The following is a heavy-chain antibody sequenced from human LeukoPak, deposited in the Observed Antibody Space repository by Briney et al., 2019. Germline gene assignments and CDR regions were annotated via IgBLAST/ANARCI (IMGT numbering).Heavy chain of an antibody. J-gene: IGHJ6*03. D-gene: IGHD3/OR15-3a*01. CDR2: IYHSGST. Sequence: SETLSLTCTVSGYSISSGYYWGWIRQPPGKGLEWIGSIYHSGSTYYNPSLKSRVTMSVDTSKNQLSLKVISVTAADTAVYYCAGTGWGWTEDYMDVWGKGTTVTVSS. CDR3: AGTGWGWTEDYMDV. V-gene: IGHV4-38-2*02. CDR1: GYSISSGYY.